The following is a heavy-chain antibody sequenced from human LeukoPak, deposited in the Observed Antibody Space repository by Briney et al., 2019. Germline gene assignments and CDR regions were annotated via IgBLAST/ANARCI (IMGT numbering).Heavy chain of an antibody. D-gene: IGHD6-13*01. CDR2: ISAYNGNT. V-gene: IGHV1-18*01. Sequence: GASVKVSCKASGYTFTSYGISWVRQAPGQGLEWMGWISAYNGNTNYAQKLQGRVTMTTDTSTSTAYMELRSLRSDDTAVYYCARSIGAGYSSSWYVWGMLYYYGMDVWGQGTTVIVSS. J-gene: IGHJ6*02. CDR1: GYTFTSYG. CDR3: ARSIGAGYSSSWYVWGMLYYYGMDV.